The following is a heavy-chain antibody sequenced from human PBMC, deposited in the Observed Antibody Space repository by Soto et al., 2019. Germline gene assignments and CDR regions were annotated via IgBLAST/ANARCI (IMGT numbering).Heavy chain of an antibody. CDR3: ARPGARSDCSGGSCYYYYGMDV. CDR2: MNPNSGNT. J-gene: IGHJ6*02. D-gene: IGHD2-15*01. Sequence: ASVKVSCKASGYTFTSYDINWVRQATGQGLEWMGWMNPNSGNTGYAQKFQGRVTMTRNTSISTAYMELSSLRSEDTAVYYCARPGARSDCSGGSCYYYYGMDVWGQGTTVTVSS. V-gene: IGHV1-8*01. CDR1: GYTFTSYD.